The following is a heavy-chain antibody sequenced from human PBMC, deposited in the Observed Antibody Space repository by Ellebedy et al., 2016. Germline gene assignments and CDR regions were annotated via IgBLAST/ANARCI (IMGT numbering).Heavy chain of an antibody. CDR2: ISYDGSNK. CDR1: GFTFSSYG. CDR3: AKDRSAIVLDY. J-gene: IGHJ4*02. V-gene: IGHV3-30*18. Sequence: GGSLRLSXAASGFTFSSYGMHWVRQAPGKGLEWVAVISYDGSNKYYADSVKGRFTISRDNSKNTLYLQMNSLRAEDTAVYYCAKDRSAIVLDYWGQGTLVTVSS. D-gene: IGHD3-16*02.